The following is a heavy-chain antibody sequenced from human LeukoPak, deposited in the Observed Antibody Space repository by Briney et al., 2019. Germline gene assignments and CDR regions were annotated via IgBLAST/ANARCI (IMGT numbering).Heavy chain of an antibody. D-gene: IGHD2-15*01. Sequence: PGRSLRLSCAASGFTFSSYGMHWVCQAPGKGLEWVAVIWYDGSNKYYADSVKGRFTISRDNSKNTLYLQMNSLRAEDTAVYYCARDCSGGSCYDGFDYWGQGTLVTVSS. V-gene: IGHV3-33*01. CDR1: GFTFSSYG. CDR3: ARDCSGGSCYDGFDY. CDR2: IWYDGSNK. J-gene: IGHJ4*02.